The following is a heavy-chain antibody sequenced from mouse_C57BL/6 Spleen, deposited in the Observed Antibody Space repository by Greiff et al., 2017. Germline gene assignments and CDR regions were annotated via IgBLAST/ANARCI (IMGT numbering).Heavy chain of an antibody. J-gene: IGHJ1*03. V-gene: IGHV1-80*01. CDR1: GYAFSSYW. CDR3: TREGAVVGYFDV. Sequence: QVQLQQSGAELVKPGASVKISCKASGYAFSSYWMNWVKQRPGKGLEWIGQIYPGDGDTNYNRKFKGKATLTADKSSSTAYMQRSSLTSEDSAVYFGTREGAVVGYFDVWGTGTTVTVSS. CDR2: IYPGDGDT.